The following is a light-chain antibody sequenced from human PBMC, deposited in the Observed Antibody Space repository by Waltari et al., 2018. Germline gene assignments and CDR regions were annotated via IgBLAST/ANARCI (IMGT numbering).Light chain of an antibody. CDR1: QSVTRA. Sequence: EIVLTQSPGTLSLSPVESATLSCRTSQSVTRALAWYQQKPGQAPRLLTYGASNRATGIPDRFSGSGSGTDFSLTISSLGPEDFAVYYCQHYLRLPVTFGQGTKVEVK. V-gene: IGKV3-20*01. CDR2: GAS. CDR3: QHYLRLPVT. J-gene: IGKJ1*01.